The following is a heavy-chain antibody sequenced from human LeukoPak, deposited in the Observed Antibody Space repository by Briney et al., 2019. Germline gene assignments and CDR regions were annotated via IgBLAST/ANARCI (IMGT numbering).Heavy chain of an antibody. Sequence: GGSLRLSCAASGFTFSSYSMNWVRQAPGKGLEWVSSISSSSSYIYYADSVKGRFTISRDNAKNSLYLQMNSLRAEDTAVYYCARFIAAPFYFDYWGQGTLVTVSS. CDR1: GFTFSSYS. CDR2: ISSSSSYI. J-gene: IGHJ4*02. D-gene: IGHD6-13*01. CDR3: ARFIAAPFYFDY. V-gene: IGHV3-21*01.